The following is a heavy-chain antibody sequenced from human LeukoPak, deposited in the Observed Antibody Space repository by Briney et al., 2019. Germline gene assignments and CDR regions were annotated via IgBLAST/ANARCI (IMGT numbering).Heavy chain of an antibody. Sequence: ASVKVSCKASGYTFTSYYMHWVRQAPGQGLEWMGIINPSGGSTSYAQKFQGRVTMTRDTSTSTVYMELSGLRSEDTAVYYCARARNSRRFFDYWGQGTLVTVSS. CDR1: GYTFTSYY. CDR2: INPSGGST. V-gene: IGHV1-46*01. D-gene: IGHD2/OR15-2a*01. J-gene: IGHJ4*02. CDR3: ARARNSRRFFDY.